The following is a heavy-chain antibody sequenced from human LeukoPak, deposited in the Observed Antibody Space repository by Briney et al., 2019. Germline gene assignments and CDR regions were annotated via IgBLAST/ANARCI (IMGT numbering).Heavy chain of an antibody. J-gene: IGHJ4*02. V-gene: IGHV4-34*01. D-gene: IGHD2-2*01. Sequence: SETLSLTCAVYGGSFSGYYWSWIRQPPGKGLEWIGEINHSGSTNYNASLKSRVTISVDTTKNQFSLKLSSVAAADTAVYYCARGRVLLGYCSSTSCYGGYYFDYWGQGTLVTVSS. CDR3: ARGRVLLGYCSSTSCYGGYYFDY. CDR2: INHSGST. CDR1: GGSFSGYY.